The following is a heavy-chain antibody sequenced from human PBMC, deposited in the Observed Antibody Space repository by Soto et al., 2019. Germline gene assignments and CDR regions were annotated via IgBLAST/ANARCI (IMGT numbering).Heavy chain of an antibody. J-gene: IGHJ6*01. Sequence: SQTLSLTCAISGDSVSSNSAAWNWIRQSPSRGLEWLGRTYYRSKWYNDYAVSVKSRITINPDTSKNQFSLQLNSVTPEDTAVYCCARSRRERVRGHNYYPYYGIDVWGQGTGVTAPQ. D-gene: IGHD3-10*01. CDR3: ARSRRERVRGHNYYPYYGIDV. CDR1: GDSVSSNSAA. CDR2: TYYRSKWYN. V-gene: IGHV6-1*01.